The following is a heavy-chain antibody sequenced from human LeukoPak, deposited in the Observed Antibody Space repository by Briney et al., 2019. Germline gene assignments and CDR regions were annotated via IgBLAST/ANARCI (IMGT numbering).Heavy chain of an antibody. J-gene: IGHJ4*02. D-gene: IGHD3-22*01. V-gene: IGHV3-23*01. CDR2: ISGSGGST. CDR1: GFTFSSYA. CDR3: AAGEIVVITTSMDY. Sequence: GGSLILSCAASGFTFSSYAMSWVRQAPGKGLEWVSAISGSGGSTYYADSVKGRFTISRDNSKNTLYLQMNSLRAEDTAVYYCAAGEIVVITTSMDYWGQGTLVTVSS.